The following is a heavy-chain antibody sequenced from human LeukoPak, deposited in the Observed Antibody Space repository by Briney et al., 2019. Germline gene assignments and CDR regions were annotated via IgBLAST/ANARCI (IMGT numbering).Heavy chain of an antibody. CDR2: INAGNGNT. Sequence: ASVKVSCKASGYTFTSYAMHWVRQAPGQRLEWMGWINAGNGNTKYSQKFQGRVTITRDTSASTAYMELSSLRSEDTAVYYCARVVTGQQLVQVTFDYWGQGTLVTVSS. CDR3: ARVVTGQQLVQVTFDY. J-gene: IGHJ4*02. CDR1: GYTFTSYA. V-gene: IGHV1-3*01. D-gene: IGHD6-13*01.